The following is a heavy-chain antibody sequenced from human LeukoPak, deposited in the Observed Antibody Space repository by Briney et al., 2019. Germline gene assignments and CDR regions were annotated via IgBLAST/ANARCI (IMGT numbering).Heavy chain of an antibody. CDR2: IYHSGST. Sequence: SETLSLTCAVSGGSISSGGYSWSWIRQPPGKGLEWIGYIYHSGSTHYNPSLKRRVTISVDRAKHQFSLKLSSVTAAATAVYYCARGSIYDSSAFDAFDIWGHGTMVTVSS. CDR1: GGSISSGGYS. V-gene: IGHV4-30-2*01. D-gene: IGHD3-22*01. CDR3: ARGSIYDSSAFDAFDI. J-gene: IGHJ3*02.